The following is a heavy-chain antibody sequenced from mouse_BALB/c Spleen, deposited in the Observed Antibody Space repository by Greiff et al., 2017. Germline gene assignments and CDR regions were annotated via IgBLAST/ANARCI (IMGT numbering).Heavy chain of an antibody. CDR3: ARYNSYYGSSLDY. V-gene: IGHV3-8*02. D-gene: IGHD1-1*01. CDR2: ISYSGSN. Sequence: VQLKESGPSLVKPSQTLSLTCSVTGDSITSGYWNWIRKFPGNKLEYMGYISYSGSNYYNPSHKSRISITRDTSKNQYYLQLNSVTTEDTATYYGARYNSYYGSSLDYWGQGTTLTVSS. CDR1: GDSITSGY. J-gene: IGHJ2*01.